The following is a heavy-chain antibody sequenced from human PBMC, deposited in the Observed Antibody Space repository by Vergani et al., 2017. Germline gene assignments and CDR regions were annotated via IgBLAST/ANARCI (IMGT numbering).Heavy chain of an antibody. D-gene: IGHD3-3*01. V-gene: IGHV1-8*01. CDR1: GYTFTSYD. J-gene: IGHJ6*03. Sequence: QVQLVQSGAEVKKPGASVKVSCKASGYTFTSYDINWVRQATGQGLEWMGWMNPNSGNTGYAQKFQGRVTMTRNTSISTAYMELSSLRSEDTAVYYCARGGHDCWSGYYGYYYYYMDVWGKGTTVTVSS. CDR2: MNPNSGNT. CDR3: ARGGHDCWSGYYGYYYYYMDV.